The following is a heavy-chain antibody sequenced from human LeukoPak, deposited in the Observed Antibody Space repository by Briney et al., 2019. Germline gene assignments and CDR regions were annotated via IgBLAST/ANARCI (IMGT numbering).Heavy chain of an antibody. CDR3: ARVNGYCSSINCFLDY. V-gene: IGHV1-69*06. J-gene: IGHJ4*02. CDR1: GGTFSSHV. D-gene: IGHD2-2*01. CDR2: IIPIFGTA. Sequence: ASVKVSCKTSGGTFSSHVISWVRQAPGQGLEWMGGIIPIFGTANYAQKLQGRVTITADKFTNKVYMELSSLRSDDTAIYFCARVNGYCSSINCFLDYWGQGTLVTVSS.